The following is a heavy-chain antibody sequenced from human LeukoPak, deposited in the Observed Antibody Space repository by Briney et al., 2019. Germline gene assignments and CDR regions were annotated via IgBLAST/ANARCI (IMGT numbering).Heavy chain of an antibody. CDR1: GYTLTELS. V-gene: IGHV1-24*01. CDR2: FDPEDSET. J-gene: IGHJ3*02. CDR3: ATSRPRIVGAHGAFDI. Sequence: ASVKVSCKVSGYTLTELSMHWVRQAPGKGLEWMGGFDPEDSETIYAQKFQGRVTMTEDTSTDTAYMELSSLRSGDTAVYYCATSRPRIVGAHGAFDIWGQGTMVTVSS. D-gene: IGHD1-26*01.